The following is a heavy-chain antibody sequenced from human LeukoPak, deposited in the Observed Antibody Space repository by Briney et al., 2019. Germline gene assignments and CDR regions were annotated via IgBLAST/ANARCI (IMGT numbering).Heavy chain of an antibody. CDR3: ASRGRGGVDTAMVLAPPDY. J-gene: IGHJ4*02. CDR2: IIPIFGTA. D-gene: IGHD5-18*01. CDR1: GGTFSRYA. Sequence: ASVKVSCKASGGTFSRYAISGVRQAPGQGLEWMGGIIPIFGTANYAQKFQGRVTITADESTSTAYMELSSLRSEDTAVYYCASRGRGGVDTAMVLAPPDYWGQGTLVTVSS. V-gene: IGHV1-69*13.